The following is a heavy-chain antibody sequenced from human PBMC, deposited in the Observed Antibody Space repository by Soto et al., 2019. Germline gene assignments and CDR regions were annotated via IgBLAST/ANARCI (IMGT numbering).Heavy chain of an antibody. Sequence: PSETLSLTCAVYGGSFSGYYWSWIRQPPGKGLEWIGEINHSGSTNYNPSLKSRVTISVDTSKNQFSLKLSSVTAADTAVYYCARGGRLTMVRGVIIRNWFDPWGQGTLVTVS. CDR3: ARGGRLTMVRGVIIRNWFDP. J-gene: IGHJ5*02. D-gene: IGHD3-10*01. CDR2: INHSGST. CDR1: GGSFSGYY. V-gene: IGHV4-34*01.